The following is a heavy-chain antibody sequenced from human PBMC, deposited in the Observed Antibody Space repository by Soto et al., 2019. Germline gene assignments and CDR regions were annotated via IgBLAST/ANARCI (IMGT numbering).Heavy chain of an antibody. CDR1: GFTFSTYA. V-gene: IGHV3-23*01. Sequence: GGSLRLSCAASGFTFSTYAMSWIRQAPGKGLEWVSAITGSGGTTYYADSVKGRFTISRDNSKNTLYLQMNSLRAEDTALYYCAKPYSNSWYYFHYWGQGTLVTVSS. CDR2: ITGSGGTT. J-gene: IGHJ4*02. D-gene: IGHD6-13*01. CDR3: AKPYSNSWYYFHY.